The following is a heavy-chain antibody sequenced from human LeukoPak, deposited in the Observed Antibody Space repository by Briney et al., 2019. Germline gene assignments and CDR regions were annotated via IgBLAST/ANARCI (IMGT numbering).Heavy chain of an antibody. D-gene: IGHD2-21*02. CDR3: AKSHHVTAIDY. J-gene: IGHJ4*02. V-gene: IGHV3-23*01. Sequence: GGSLRLSCAASGFTFSHYGMTWVRQAPGKGLEWVSAVSGSGGSTYYAGSVKGRFTISRDNSKNTLYLQMNSLRADDTAVYYCAKSHHVTAIDYWGQGTLVTVSS. CDR1: GFTFSHYG. CDR2: VSGSGGST.